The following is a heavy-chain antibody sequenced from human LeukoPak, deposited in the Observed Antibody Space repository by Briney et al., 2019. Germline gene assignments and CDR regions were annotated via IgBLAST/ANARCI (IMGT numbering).Heavy chain of an antibody. Sequence: GGSLRLSCAASGFTFSSFEMNWVRQAPGEGLEWASYISSSASTIYYADSVKGRFTISRDNAKNSLYLQMNSLRAEDTAVYYCAREMGGYPFDYWGQGTLVTVSS. CDR1: GFTFSSFE. V-gene: IGHV3-48*03. J-gene: IGHJ4*02. CDR2: ISSSASTI. D-gene: IGHD5-12*01. CDR3: AREMGGYPFDY.